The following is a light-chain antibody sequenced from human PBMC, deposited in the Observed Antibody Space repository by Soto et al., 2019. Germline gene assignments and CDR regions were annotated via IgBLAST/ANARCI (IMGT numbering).Light chain of an antibody. V-gene: IGKV4-1*01. Sequence: DIVMIQSPDSLAVSLGERATISCKSSQTISYTSINKTYLAWYQQRPGQPPKLLIYWASIRGSGVPDRLSGSGFGTDFTLTISSLQTEDVAVYYCQQYFSYPLTFGGGTKVEVK. J-gene: IGKJ4*01. CDR2: WAS. CDR1: QTISYTSINKTY. CDR3: QQYFSYPLT.